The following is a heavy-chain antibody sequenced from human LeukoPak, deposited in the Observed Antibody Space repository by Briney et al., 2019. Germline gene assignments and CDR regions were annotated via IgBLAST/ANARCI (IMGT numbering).Heavy chain of an antibody. D-gene: IGHD1-26*01. CDR2: IYYSGST. Sequence: SETLSLTCTVSGGSISSSSYYWGWIRQPPGKGLEWIGSIYYSGSTYYNPSLKSRVTISVDTSKNQFSLKLSSVTAADTAVYYCARPTQAGYYDNWFDPWGQGTLVTVSS. J-gene: IGHJ5*02. CDR1: GGSISSSSYY. CDR3: ARPTQAGYYDNWFDP. V-gene: IGHV4-39*01.